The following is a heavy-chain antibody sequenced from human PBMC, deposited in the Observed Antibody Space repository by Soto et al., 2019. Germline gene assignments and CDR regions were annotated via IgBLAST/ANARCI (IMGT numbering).Heavy chain of an antibody. CDR2: INPNSGGT. CDR3: ARKLGENYYYGMDV. D-gene: IGHD3-10*01. V-gene: IGHV1-2*04. CDR1: GYTFTGYY. Sequence: ASVKVSCKASGYTFTGYYMHWVRQAPGQGLEWMGWINPNSGGTNYAQKIQGWVTMTRDTSISTAYMELSRLRSDDTSVYYCARKLGENYYYGMDVWGQGTTVTVSS. J-gene: IGHJ6*02.